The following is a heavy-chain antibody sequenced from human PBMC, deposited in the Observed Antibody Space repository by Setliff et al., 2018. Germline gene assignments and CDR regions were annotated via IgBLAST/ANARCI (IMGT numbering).Heavy chain of an antibody. J-gene: IGHJ5*02. Sequence: GGSLRLSCVVSGFTFKNYAMSWVRQAPGKGLEWVSGISDAGDSAYYADSVKGRFTISRDNSRNTLYLQMNGLRAEDTAVYYCANRNWYHSSGECPNYFDPWGQGTQVTVSS. CDR3: ANRNWYHSSGECPNYFDP. D-gene: IGHD2-15*01. CDR1: GFTFKNYA. CDR2: ISDAGDSA. V-gene: IGHV3-23*01.